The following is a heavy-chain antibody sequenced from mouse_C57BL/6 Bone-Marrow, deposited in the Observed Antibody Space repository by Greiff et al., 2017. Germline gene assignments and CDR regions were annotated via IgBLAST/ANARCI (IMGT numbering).Heavy chain of an antibody. CDR2: IRNKANGYTT. J-gene: IGHJ2*01. V-gene: IGHV7-3*01. Sequence: EVQVVESGGGLVQPGGSLSFSCAASGFTFTDYYMRWVRQPPGKALEWLGFIRNKANGYTTEYSESVKGRFTISRDNSQSYLYLQMNALRAEDSATYDCARWEYYGSSFLSYWGQGTTLTVSA. CDR3: ARWEYYGSSFLSY. D-gene: IGHD1-1*01. CDR1: GFTFTDYY.